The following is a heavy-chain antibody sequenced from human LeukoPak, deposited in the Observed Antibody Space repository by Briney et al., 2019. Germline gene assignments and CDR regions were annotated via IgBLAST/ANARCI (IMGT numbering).Heavy chain of an antibody. CDR3: ARESAQPMIVVTFDY. D-gene: IGHD3-22*01. CDR2: INHSGST. V-gene: IGHV4-34*01. J-gene: IGHJ4*02. Sequence: SETLSLTCAVYGGSFSGYYWSWIRQPPGKGLEWIGEINHSGSTNYNPSLKSRVTISVDTSKNQFSLKLSSVTAADTAVYYCARESAQPMIVVTFDYWGQGTLVTVSS. CDR1: GGSFSGYY.